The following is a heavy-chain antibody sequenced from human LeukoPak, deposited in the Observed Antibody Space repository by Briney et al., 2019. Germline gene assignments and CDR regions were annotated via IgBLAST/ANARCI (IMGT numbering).Heavy chain of an antibody. D-gene: IGHD3-10*01. CDR1: GGSISSYY. CDR3: ARHEQAATMVRGGGAFDI. Sequence: PSETLSLTCTVSGGSISSYYWSWIRQPPGKGLEWIGYIYYSGSTNYNPSLKSRVTISVDTSKNQFSLKLSSVTAADTAVYYCARHEQAATMVRGGGAFDIWGQGTMVTVSS. J-gene: IGHJ3*02. CDR2: IYYSGST. V-gene: IGHV4-59*08.